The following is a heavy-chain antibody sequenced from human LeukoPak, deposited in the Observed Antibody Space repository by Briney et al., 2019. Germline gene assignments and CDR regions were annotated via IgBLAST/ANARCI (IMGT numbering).Heavy chain of an antibody. D-gene: IGHD3-3*01. V-gene: IGHV1-18*01. CDR2: ISAYNGNT. J-gene: IGHJ6*03. Sequence: ASVKVSCKASGYTFTSYGISWVRQAPGQGLEWMGWISAYNGNTNYAQKLQGRVTMTTDTSTSTAYMELRSLRSDDTAVYYCARDRGAVFGVVISPSRMDVWGKGTTVTVSS. CDR3: ARDRGAVFGVVISPSRMDV. CDR1: GYTFTSYG.